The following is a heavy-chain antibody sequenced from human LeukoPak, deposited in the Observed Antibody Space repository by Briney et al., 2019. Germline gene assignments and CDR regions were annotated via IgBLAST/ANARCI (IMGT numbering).Heavy chain of an antibody. Sequence: SETLSLTCTVSGGSISSYYWSWIRQPPGKGLEWIGYIYYSGSTNYNPSLKSRVTISVDTSKNQFSLKLSSVTAADTAVYYCARDRPLYYYYYMDVWGKGTTVTVSS. V-gene: IGHV4-59*01. J-gene: IGHJ6*03. CDR1: GGSISSYY. CDR3: ARDRPLYYYYYMDV. CDR2: IYYSGST.